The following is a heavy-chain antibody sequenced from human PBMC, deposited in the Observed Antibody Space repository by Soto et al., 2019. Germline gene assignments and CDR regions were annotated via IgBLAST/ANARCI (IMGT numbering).Heavy chain of an antibody. V-gene: IGHV5-51*01. CDR3: ARARVEMATTHAFDI. Sequence: PGESLKISSKGSGYSFTSYWIGWVRQMPGKGLEWMGIIYPGDSDTRYSPSFQGQVTISADKSISTAYLQWSSLKASDTAMYYCARARVEMATTHAFDIWGQGTMVTVSS. CDR1: GYSFTSYW. CDR2: IYPGDSDT. D-gene: IGHD5-12*01. J-gene: IGHJ3*02.